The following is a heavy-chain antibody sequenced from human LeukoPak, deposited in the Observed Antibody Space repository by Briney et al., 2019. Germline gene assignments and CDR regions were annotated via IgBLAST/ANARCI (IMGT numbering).Heavy chain of an antibody. Sequence: SQTLSLTCAVSGGSISSGGYYWSWIRQPPGKGLEWIGYIYYSGSTNYNPSLKSRVTISVDTSKNQFSLKLSSVTAADTAVYYCARLRGSGWDFDYWGQGTLVTVSS. CDR3: ARLRGSGWDFDY. CDR1: GGSISSGGYY. V-gene: IGHV4-61*08. CDR2: IYYSGST. J-gene: IGHJ4*02. D-gene: IGHD6-19*01.